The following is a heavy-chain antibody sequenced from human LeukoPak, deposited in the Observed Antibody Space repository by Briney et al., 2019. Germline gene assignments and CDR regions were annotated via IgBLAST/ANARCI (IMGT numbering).Heavy chain of an antibody. J-gene: IGHJ4*02. Sequence: SVKVSCTASGGTFSSYATSWVRQAPGQGLEWMGGIIPIFGTANYAQKFQGRVTITADESTSTAYMELSSLRSEDTAVYYCAREGYARTPLDYWGQGTLVTVSS. D-gene: IGHD2-2*01. CDR1: GGTFSSYA. CDR2: IIPIFGTA. CDR3: AREGYARTPLDY. V-gene: IGHV1-69*13.